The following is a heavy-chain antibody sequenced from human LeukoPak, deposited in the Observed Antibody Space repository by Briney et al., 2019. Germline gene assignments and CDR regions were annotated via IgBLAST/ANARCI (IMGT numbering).Heavy chain of an antibody. J-gene: IGHJ4*02. CDR1: GGSISSYY. Sequence: NPSHTLSLTCTVSGGSISSYYWSSIRQPPGKGLEWIGYIYYSGSTNYNPSLKRRVTISVDTSKNQFSLKLSSVTAADTAVYYCARGRYSYGGAVGDYFDYWGQGTLVTVSS. CDR3: ARGRYSYGGAVGDYFDY. V-gene: IGHV4-59*07. D-gene: IGHD5-18*01. CDR2: IYYSGST.